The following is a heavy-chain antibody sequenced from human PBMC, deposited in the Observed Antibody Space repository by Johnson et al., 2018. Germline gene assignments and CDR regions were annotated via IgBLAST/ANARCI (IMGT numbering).Heavy chain of an antibody. Sequence: EVQLVESGGGLAQPGRSLRLSCAASGFTFDDHAMPWVRQVPGKGLEWVSGISWNSGSISYVDSVRGRFTISRDNAKKPLYLQMNSRRVEDTASYYCAKEGVDDALEIWGQGTMVTVSS. CDR3: AKEGVDDALEI. CDR1: GFTFDDHA. V-gene: IGHV3-9*01. CDR2: ISWNSGSI. J-gene: IGHJ3*02. D-gene: IGHD3-16*01.